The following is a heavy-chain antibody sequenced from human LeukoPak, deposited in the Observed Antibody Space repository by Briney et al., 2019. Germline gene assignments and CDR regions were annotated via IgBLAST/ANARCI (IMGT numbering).Heavy chain of an antibody. CDR2: ISSSGNTM. CDR3: TREGRPWIQLWFFDY. CDR1: GFTFSRYD. J-gene: IGHJ4*02. V-gene: IGHV3-48*03. Sequence: PGGSLRLSCAASGFTFSRYDMNWVRQAPGKGLEWVSYISSSGNTMYYADSVKGRFTISRDNANNSLYLQMNSLRAEDTAVYYCTREGRPWIQLWFFDYWGQGTLVTVSS. D-gene: IGHD5-18*01.